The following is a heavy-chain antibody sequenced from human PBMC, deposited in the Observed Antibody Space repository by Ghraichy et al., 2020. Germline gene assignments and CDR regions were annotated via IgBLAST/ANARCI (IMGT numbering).Heavy chain of an antibody. CDR3: ARVPDNWNYSYFDL. D-gene: IGHD1-20*01. J-gene: IGHJ2*01. CDR2: IIPIFGTA. CDR1: GGTFSSYA. V-gene: IGHV1-69*13. Sequence: SVKVSCKASGGTFSSYAISWVRQAPGQGLEWMGGIIPIFGTANYAQKFQGRVTITADESTSTAYMELSSLRSEDTAVYYCARVPDNWNYSYFDLWGRGTLVTVSS.